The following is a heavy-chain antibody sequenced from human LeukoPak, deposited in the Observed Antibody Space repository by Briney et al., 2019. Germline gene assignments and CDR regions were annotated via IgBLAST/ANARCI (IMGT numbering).Heavy chain of an antibody. J-gene: IGHJ4*02. CDR3: ARPRGPYEAYYFDY. CDR1: GFTFSSYS. D-gene: IGHD3-3*01. CDR2: ISSSSSYI. Sequence: GGSLRLSCAASGFTFSSYSMNWVRQAPGKGLEWVSSISSSSSYIYYADSVKGRFTISRDNAKNSLYLQMNSLRAEDTAVYYCARPRGPYEAYYFDYWGQGTLVTVSS. V-gene: IGHV3-21*01.